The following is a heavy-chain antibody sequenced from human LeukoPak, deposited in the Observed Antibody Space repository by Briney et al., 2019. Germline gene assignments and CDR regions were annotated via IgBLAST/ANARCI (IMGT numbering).Heavy chain of an antibody. J-gene: IGHJ6*03. CDR2: LSFDGSST. V-gene: IGHV3-74*01. CDR1: GFTFSRYW. Sequence: PGGSPRLSCAASGFTFSRYWMHWVRQAPGEGLVWVSRLSFDGSSTNYADSVKGRFTISRDNAKNSLYLQMNSLRAEDTAVYYCARDSGGYYYYMDVWGKGTTVTVSS. CDR3: ARDSGGYYYYMDV. D-gene: IGHD3-16*01.